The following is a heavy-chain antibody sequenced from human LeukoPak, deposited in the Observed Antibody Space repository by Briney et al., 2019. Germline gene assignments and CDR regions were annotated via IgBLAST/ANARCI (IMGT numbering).Heavy chain of an antibody. V-gene: IGHV3-30-3*01. CDR3: PGEGYDIVTGYSYYYYGMDV. CDR1: GFTFSSYA. Sequence: GRSLRLSCAVSGFTFSSYAMHWVRQAPGKGLEWVGVISNDGSNKNYANSVKGRFTIARDNSKNTLYLQLNSLRAEDTAVYYGPGEGYDIVTGYSYYYYGMDVWGQGTTVTLSS. D-gene: IGHD3-9*01. CDR2: ISNDGSNK. J-gene: IGHJ6*02.